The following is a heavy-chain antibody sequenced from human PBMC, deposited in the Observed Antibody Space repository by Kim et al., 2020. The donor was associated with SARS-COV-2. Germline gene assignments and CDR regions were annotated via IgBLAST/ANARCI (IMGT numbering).Heavy chain of an antibody. D-gene: IGHD3-22*01. Sequence: ASVKVSCKASGYTFTSYGISWVRQAPGQGLEWMGWISAYNGNTNYAQKLQGRVTMTTDTSTSTAYMELRSLRSDDTAVYYCARVGYDSSGYYRYYYYGMDVWGQGTTVTVSS. J-gene: IGHJ6*02. V-gene: IGHV1-18*01. CDR3: ARVGYDSSGYYRYYYYGMDV. CDR1: GYTFTSYG. CDR2: ISAYNGNT.